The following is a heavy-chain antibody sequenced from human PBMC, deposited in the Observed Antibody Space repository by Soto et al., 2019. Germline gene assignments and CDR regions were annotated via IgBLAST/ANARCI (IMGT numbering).Heavy chain of an antibody. J-gene: IGHJ4*02. CDR1: AYSVSNDSY. V-gene: IGHV4-38-2*01. CDR3: ATKGGQLSSYYFDY. D-gene: IGHD1-1*01. Sequence: TLSLTCSVSAYSVSNDSYWGWFRQPPGRGLEWITSIYESGITYYNPSLKSRVTISVNTSKTHFSLKLSSVTAADTAVYYCATKGGQLSSYYFDYWGPGALVTVSS. CDR2: IYESGIT.